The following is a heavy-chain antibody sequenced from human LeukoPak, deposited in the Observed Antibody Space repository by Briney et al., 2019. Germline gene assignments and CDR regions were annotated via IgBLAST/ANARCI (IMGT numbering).Heavy chain of an antibody. CDR2: IKSDGITI. D-gene: IGHD1-20*01. J-gene: IGHJ4*02. V-gene: IGHV3-74*01. Sequence: GGALRLSCAASGFTFSNYMMHWVRQAPREARVWVSRIKSDGITITYADSVKGRFTISRDNAKNTLYLQMNSLRAEDTAVYYCLRDLNWSLDQWGQGTLVTVSS. CDR3: LRDLNWSLDQ. CDR1: GFTFSNYM.